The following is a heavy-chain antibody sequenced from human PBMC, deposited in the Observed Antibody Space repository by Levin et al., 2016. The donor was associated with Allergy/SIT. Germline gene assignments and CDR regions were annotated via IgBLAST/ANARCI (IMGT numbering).Heavy chain of an antibody. CDR2: INHSGST. CDR3: ASGGATSAFDI. CDR1: GGSFSGYY. V-gene: IGHV4-34*01. J-gene: IGHJ3*02. D-gene: IGHD1-26*01. Sequence: SETLSLTCAVYGGSFSGYYWSWIRQPPGKGLEWIGEINHSGSTNYNPSLKSRVTISVDTSKNQFSLKLSSVTAADTAVYYCASGGATSAFDIWGQGTMVTVSS.